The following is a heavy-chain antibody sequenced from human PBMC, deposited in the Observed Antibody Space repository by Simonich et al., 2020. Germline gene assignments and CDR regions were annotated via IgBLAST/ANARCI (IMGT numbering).Heavy chain of an antibody. CDR3: ARDGGNCSGGSCYRYFDL. D-gene: IGHD2-15*01. CDR1: GYTFTGYY. Sequence: QVQLVQSGAEVKKPGASVKVSCKASGYTFTGYYMHWVRQAPGQGLEWMGRINPNSGGTNYAQKFQGRVTMTRDTSISTAYMELSRLRSDDTAVYYCARDGGNCSGGSCYRYFDLWGRGTLVTVSS. CDR2: INPNSGGT. J-gene: IGHJ2*01. V-gene: IGHV1-2*06.